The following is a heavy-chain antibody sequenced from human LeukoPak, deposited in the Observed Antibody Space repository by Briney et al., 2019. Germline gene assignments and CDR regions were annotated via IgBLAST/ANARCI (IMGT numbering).Heavy chain of an antibody. CDR1: GYTFTSYY. D-gene: IGHD3-22*01. V-gene: IGHV1-46*01. CDR2: INPSGGST. J-gene: IGHJ3*02. CDR3: AREGDIVSDYYDSSGYYYAHAKNAFDI. Sequence: GASVKVSCKASGYTFTSYYMHWVRQAPGQGLEWMGIINPSGGSTSYAQKFQGRVTMTRDTSTSTVYMELSSLRSEDTAVYYCAREGDIVSDYYDSSGYYYAHAKNAFDIWGQGTMVTVSS.